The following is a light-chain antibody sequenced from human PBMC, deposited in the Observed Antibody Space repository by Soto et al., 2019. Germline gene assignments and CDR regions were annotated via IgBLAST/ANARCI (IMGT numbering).Light chain of an antibody. CDR2: AAS. CDR1: QGISSW. CDR3: QQYNSYPPT. Sequence: DIKLTKSQPSFVASLGDGFTFICRAGQGISSWLAWYKQNPGKALKSLIYAASSLQSGVPSRFSGSGSGTDFTLTISSLQPEDFATYYCQQYNSYPPTFGQGTKLEIK. J-gene: IGKJ2*01. V-gene: IGKV1D-16*01.